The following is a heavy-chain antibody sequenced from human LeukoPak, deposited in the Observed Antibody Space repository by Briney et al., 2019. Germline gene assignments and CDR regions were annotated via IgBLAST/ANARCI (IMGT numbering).Heavy chain of an antibody. D-gene: IGHD1-14*01. CDR1: GFTFSNAW. CDR2: IKSKTDGGTT. Sequence: GGSLRLSCAASGFTFSNAWMSWVRQAPGKGLEWVGRIKSKTDGGTTDYAAPVKGRFTISRDDSKNTLYLQMNSLKTEDTAVYYCTTIARRALYFQHWGQGTLVTVSS. V-gene: IGHV3-15*01. CDR3: TTIARRALYFQH. J-gene: IGHJ1*01.